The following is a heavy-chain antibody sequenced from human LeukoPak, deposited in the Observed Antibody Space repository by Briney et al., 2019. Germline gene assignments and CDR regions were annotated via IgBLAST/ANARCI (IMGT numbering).Heavy chain of an antibody. CDR2: IRGGGEI. Sequence: GGSLRLSCAASGFSFSDYAMSWVRQAPARGPKWVSSIRGGGEIFYADSVKGRFTLSRDDSRNTVYLQLNNLRVEDTAIYYCAKANWVSNADAVWWGQGTQVTVSS. CDR3: AKANWVSNADAVW. CDR1: GFSFSDYA. D-gene: IGHD1-1*01. J-gene: IGHJ4*02. V-gene: IGHV3-23*01.